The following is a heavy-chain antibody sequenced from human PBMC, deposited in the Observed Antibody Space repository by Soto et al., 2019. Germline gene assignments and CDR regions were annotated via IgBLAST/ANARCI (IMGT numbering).Heavy chain of an antibody. V-gene: IGHV1-3*01. CDR1: GYSFSTHA. Sequence: ASVKVSCKASGYSFSTHAMHWVRQAPGQGLEWMGWINGGNGNTKYSQKFRDRVTITRDTSASTGYMELGSLRSEDTAVYYCARGKGMEENYYYYGMDVWGQGTTVTVSS. D-gene: IGHD1-1*01. CDR2: INGGNGNT. J-gene: IGHJ6*02. CDR3: ARGKGMEENYYYYGMDV.